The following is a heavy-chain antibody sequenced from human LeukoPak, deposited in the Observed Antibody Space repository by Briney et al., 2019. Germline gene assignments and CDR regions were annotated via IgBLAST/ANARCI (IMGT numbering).Heavy chain of an antibody. CDR1: GGSISSSSYY. CDR3: ATYDYGEEDAFDI. J-gene: IGHJ3*02. Sequence: SETLSLTCTVSGGSISSSSYYWTWIRQPPGKALEWVGYVYFGDVTDYTPSLKSRASISLDTSKNQFSLRLSSVTAADTAIYYCATYDYGEEDAFDIWGQGTMVTVSS. D-gene: IGHD4-17*01. CDR2: VYFGDVT. V-gene: IGHV4-30-4*08.